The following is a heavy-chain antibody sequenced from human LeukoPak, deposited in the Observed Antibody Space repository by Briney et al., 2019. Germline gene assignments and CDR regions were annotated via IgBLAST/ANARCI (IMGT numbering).Heavy chain of an antibody. V-gene: IGHV1-18*04. D-gene: IGHD3-3*01. J-gene: IGHJ3*02. CDR2: ISAYNGNT. Sequence: ASVKVSCKASGYTFTGYYMHWVRQAPGQGLEWMGWISAYNGNTNYAQKLQGRVTMTTDTSTSTAYMELRSLRSDDTAVYYCATNIQEYYDFWSGFAFDIWGQGTMVTVSS. CDR1: GYTFTGYY. CDR3: ATNIQEYYDFWSGFAFDI.